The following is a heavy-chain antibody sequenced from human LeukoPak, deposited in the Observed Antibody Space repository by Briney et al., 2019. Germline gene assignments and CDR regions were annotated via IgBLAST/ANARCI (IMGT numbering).Heavy chain of an antibody. J-gene: IGHJ4*02. V-gene: IGHV1-2*06. CDR1: GYIFTGYY. CDR3: ARDLTGSSGWYSN. D-gene: IGHD6-19*01. Sequence: ASVKVSCKTSGYIFTGYYMHWVRQAPGQGLEWMGRINPNSGDTNYAQNFQGRVTMTRDTSISTAYMELRSLRSDDTAVYYCARDLTGSSGWYSNWGQGTLVTVSS. CDR2: INPNSGDT.